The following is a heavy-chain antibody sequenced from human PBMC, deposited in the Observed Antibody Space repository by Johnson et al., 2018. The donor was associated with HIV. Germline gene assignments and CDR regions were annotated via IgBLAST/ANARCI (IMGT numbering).Heavy chain of an antibody. CDR3: AREPQLDSGSHSVAFDI. CDR1: GFMFDDYA. Sequence: EVQLVESGGGVERPGESLRLSCVGSGFMFDDYAMSWVRQVPGKGLEWVSGIDWTGANAGYADSVKGRFTIFRDNAKNSLYLQMNSLRAEDTALYYCAREPQLDSGSHSVAFDI. CDR2: IDWTGANA. V-gene: IGHV3-20*04. D-gene: IGHD1-26*01. J-gene: IGHJ3*02.